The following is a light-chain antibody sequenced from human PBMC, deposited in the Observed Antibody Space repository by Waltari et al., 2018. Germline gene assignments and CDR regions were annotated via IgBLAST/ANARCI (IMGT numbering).Light chain of an antibody. V-gene: IGKV3-20*01. Sequence: IVLTQSPGTLSLSPGKSAALSCRASQSVSSSYLAWYQQKPGQAPRLLIYGASSRATGIPARFSGSGSGTDFTLTISRLEPEDFAVYYCQQYGSSPRTFGQGTKVEIK. J-gene: IGKJ1*01. CDR1: QSVSSSY. CDR2: GAS. CDR3: QQYGSSPRT.